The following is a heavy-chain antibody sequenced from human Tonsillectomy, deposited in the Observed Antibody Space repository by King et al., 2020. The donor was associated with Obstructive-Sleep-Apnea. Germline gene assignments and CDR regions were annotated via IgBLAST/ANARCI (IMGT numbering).Heavy chain of an antibody. V-gene: IGHV4-39*01. CDR3: XXXXSXXXSXYXXLXXDY. J-gene: IGHJ4*01. CDR1: GGSISSSSYY. CDR2: XYXXGST. Sequence: QLQLQESGPGLVKPSETLSLTCTVSGGSISSSSYYWGWIRQPPGKXLXWIGSXYXXGSTYYNPSLKSRVTISVDTSKNQFSLKLSSVTAADTAVYYCXXXXSXXXSXYXXLXXDYWXXXTLVXV.